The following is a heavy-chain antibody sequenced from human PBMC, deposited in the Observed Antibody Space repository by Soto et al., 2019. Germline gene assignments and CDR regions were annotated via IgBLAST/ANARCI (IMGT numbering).Heavy chain of an antibody. D-gene: IGHD2-2*01. CDR1: GYTFSNYG. CDR2: ISLYSDGT. V-gene: IGHV1-18*01. Sequence: EAAVNVPCKTSGYTFSNYGITWVRQAPGQPLEWLGWISLYSDGTNYAQKFQGRVSMTTDTSTTTAYMELRSLRSDDTAVYYCARVVPGAEAWFGPWGQGTLVTVSS. CDR3: ARVVPGAEAWFGP. J-gene: IGHJ5*02.